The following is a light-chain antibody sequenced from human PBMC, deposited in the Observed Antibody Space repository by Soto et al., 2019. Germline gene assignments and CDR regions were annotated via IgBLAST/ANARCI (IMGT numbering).Light chain of an antibody. Sequence: DIQMTQSPSSLSASVGDRVTITCRASQSISSYLNWYQQKPGKAPKLLIYAASSLQSGVPSRFSGSVAGTDFTLTISSLQPEDFATYYCQQSYSTPKTFGGRTKVEIK. CDR3: QQSYSTPKT. J-gene: IGKJ4*01. CDR2: AAS. V-gene: IGKV1-39*01. CDR1: QSISSY.